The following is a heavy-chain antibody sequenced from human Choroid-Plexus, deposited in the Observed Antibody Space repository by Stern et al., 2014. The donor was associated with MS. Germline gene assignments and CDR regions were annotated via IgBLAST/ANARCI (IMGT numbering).Heavy chain of an antibody. CDR2: INPNTGGT. CDR3: ARDQRGITIFGVVTDYYYLGMDV. D-gene: IGHD3-3*01. V-gene: IGHV1-2*02. Sequence: VHLVESGAEVKKPGASVKVSCRTSGYIFTGYYIHWVRQAPGQGLEWMAWINPNTGGTKYAQKFQGRVTMSREPSISTAYVELSSLTSDDTAVYYCARDQRGITIFGVVTDYYYLGMDVWGQGTTVTVSS. CDR1: GYIFTGYY. J-gene: IGHJ6*02.